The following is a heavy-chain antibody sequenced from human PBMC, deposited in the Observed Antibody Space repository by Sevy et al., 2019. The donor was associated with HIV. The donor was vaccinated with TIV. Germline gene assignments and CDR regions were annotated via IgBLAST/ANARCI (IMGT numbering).Heavy chain of an antibody. CDR3: ARVYGGNAFGDYYYYMDV. CDR2: IKQDGSEK. D-gene: IGHD4-17*01. J-gene: IGHJ6*03. Sequence: GGSLRLSCAASGFTFSSYWMCWVRQAPGKGLEWVANIKQDGSEKYYVDSVKGRFTISRDNAKNSLYLQMNSLRAEDTAVYYCARVYGGNAFGDYYYYMDVWGKGTTVTVSS. CDR1: GFTFSSYW. V-gene: IGHV3-7*03.